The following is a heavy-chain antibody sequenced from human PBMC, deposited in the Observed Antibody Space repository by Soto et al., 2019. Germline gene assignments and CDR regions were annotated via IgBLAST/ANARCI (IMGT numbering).Heavy chain of an antibody. V-gene: IGHV6-1*01. CDR2: TYYRSKWYN. D-gene: IGHD3-3*01. CDR3: ARGVLRFSESFPSEEYFQN. CDR1: GDSVSSNSAA. Sequence: SQTLSLTCAISGDSVSSNSAAWHWIRQSPSRGLEWLGRTYYRSKWYNDYAVSVKSRITINPDTSKNQFSLQLNSVTPEDTAVYYCARGVLRFSESFPSEEYFQNWGQGTLVTVSS. J-gene: IGHJ1*01.